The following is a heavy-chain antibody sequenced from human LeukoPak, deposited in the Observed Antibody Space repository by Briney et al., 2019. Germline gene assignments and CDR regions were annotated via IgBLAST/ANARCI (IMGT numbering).Heavy chain of an antibody. V-gene: IGHV1-69*05. J-gene: IGHJ4*02. CDR2: IIPIFGTA. CDR1: GGTFSSYA. Sequence: SVKVSCKASGGTFSSYAISWVRQAPGQGLEWMGRIIPIFGTANYAQKFQGRVTITTDESTSTAYMELSSLRSEDTAVYYCARDILALEGDYLFDYWGQGTPVTVSS. D-gene: IGHD4-17*01. CDR3: ARDILALEGDYLFDY.